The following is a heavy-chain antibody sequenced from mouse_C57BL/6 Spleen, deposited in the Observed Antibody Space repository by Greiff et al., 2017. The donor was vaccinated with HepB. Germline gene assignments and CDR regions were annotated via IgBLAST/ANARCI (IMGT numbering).Heavy chain of an antibody. CDR3: ARGDGYYYAMDY. Sequence: VQVVESGAELVKPGASVKMSCKASGYTFTTYPIEWMKQNHGKSLEWIGNFHPYNDDTKYNEKFKGKATLTVEKSSSTVYLELSRLTSDDSAVYYCARGDGYYYAMDYWGQGTSVTVSS. CDR1: GYTFTTYP. V-gene: IGHV1-47*01. CDR2: FHPYNDDT. D-gene: IGHD2-3*01. J-gene: IGHJ4*01.